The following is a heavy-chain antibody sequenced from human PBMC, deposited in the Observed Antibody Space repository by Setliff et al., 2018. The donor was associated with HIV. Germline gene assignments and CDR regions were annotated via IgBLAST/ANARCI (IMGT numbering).Heavy chain of an antibody. Sequence: PGGSLRLSCAVSGFTSNDHGMHWVRQVPGKGLEWVAGIIWNSGFTGYADSVKGRFTISRDNAKNSLYLQMTSLRAEDTALYFCARDPRTDSSYAWFDSWGQGTLVTVSS. CDR1: GFTSNDHG. CDR3: ARDPRTDSSYAWFDS. J-gene: IGHJ5*01. V-gene: IGHV3-9*02. D-gene: IGHD6-6*01. CDR2: IIWNSGFT.